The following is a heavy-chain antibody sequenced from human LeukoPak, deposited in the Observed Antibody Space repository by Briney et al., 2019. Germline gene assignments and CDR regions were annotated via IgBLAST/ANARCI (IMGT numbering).Heavy chain of an antibody. CDR1: GGSFSGYY. D-gene: IGHD3-3*01. V-gene: IGHV4-34*01. J-gene: IGHJ3*02. CDR3: ARDYPRFDFWSGYYAAFDI. CDR2: INHSGST. Sequence: SETLSLTCAVYGGSFSGYYWSWIRQPPGKGLEWIGEINHSGSTNYNPPLKSRVTISVDTSKNQFPLKLSSVTAADTAVYYCARDYPRFDFWSGYYAAFDIWGQGTMVTVSS.